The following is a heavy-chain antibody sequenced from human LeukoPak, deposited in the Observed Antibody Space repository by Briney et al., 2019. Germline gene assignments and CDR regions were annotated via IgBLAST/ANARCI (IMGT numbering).Heavy chain of an antibody. CDR1: GFIFGDYA. Sequence: GGSLRLSCTASGFIFGDYAMSWFRQAPGKGLEWVGLIRSNVHGGTTEYAASVKGRFTISRDDSKRIAYLQMNSLKTEDTALYYCTRLRSGYIDFWGQGTLVTVSS. J-gene: IGHJ4*02. CDR3: TRLRSGYIDF. D-gene: IGHD4-17*01. V-gene: IGHV3-49*03. CDR2: IRSNVHGGTT.